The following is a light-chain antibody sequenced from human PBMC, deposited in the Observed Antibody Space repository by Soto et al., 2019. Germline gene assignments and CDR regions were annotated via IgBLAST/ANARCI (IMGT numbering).Light chain of an antibody. CDR1: HSVSTW. Sequence: DIQMTQSPSTLSASVGVIVTITCRASHSVSTWLAWYQQKPGKAPRLLIHKASTLESGVPSRFSGSGFGTEFTLTISSLQPDDFATYYCQQYNTYPTWTFGQGTKVEIK. V-gene: IGKV1-5*03. CDR3: QQYNTYPTWT. CDR2: KAS. J-gene: IGKJ1*01.